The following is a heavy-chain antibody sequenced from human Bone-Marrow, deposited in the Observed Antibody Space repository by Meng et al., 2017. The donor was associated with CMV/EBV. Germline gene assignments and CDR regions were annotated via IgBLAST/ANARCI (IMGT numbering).Heavy chain of an antibody. CDR2: IYSGGSST. CDR3: AKITRPRRIYYYYGMDV. D-gene: IGHD3-10*01. J-gene: IGHJ6*02. Sequence: GESLKISCAASGFTFSSYAMSWVRQAPGKGLEWVSVIYSGGSSTYYADSVKGRFTISRDNSKNTLYLQMNSLRAEDTAVYYCAKITRPRRIYYYYGMDVWGQGTTVTVSS. V-gene: IGHV3-23*03. CDR1: GFTFSSYA.